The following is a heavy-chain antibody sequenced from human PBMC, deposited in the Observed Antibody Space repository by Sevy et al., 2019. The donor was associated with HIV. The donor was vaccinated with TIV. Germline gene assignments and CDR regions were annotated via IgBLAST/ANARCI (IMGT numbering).Heavy chain of an antibody. CDR2: IKPDGRDK. V-gene: IGHV3-7*01. Sequence: GGSLRLSCAASGFSFSAYWMNWVRQAPGKGLEWVDNIKPDGRDKHYVDSAEGRFTISRDNAKNSLYLQMNRLRVEDTAMYYCAQETFGRFDSWGQGTLVTVSS. CDR3: AQETFGRFDS. CDR1: GFSFSAYW. D-gene: IGHD1-26*01. J-gene: IGHJ4*02.